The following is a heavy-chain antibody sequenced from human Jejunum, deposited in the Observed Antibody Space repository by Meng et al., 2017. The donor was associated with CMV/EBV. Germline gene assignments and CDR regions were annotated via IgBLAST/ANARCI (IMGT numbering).Heavy chain of an antibody. CDR2: FDPEDGET. D-gene: IGHD3-22*01. CDR1: TLTELS. V-gene: IGHV1-24*01. J-gene: IGHJ4*02. Sequence: TLTELSMHWVRQAPGKGLEWMGGFDPEDGETIYAQKFQGRVTMTEDTSTDTAYMELSSLRSEDTAVYFCATAVSYYYDSSGYYYNYWGQGTLVTVSS. CDR3: ATAVSYYYDSSGYYYNY.